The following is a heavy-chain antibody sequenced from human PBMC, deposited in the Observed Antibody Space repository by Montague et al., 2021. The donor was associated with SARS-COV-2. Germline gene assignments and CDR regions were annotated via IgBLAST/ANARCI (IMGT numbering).Heavy chain of an antibody. D-gene: IGHD6-13*01. J-gene: IGHJ6*02. V-gene: IGHV4-39*07. CDR2: IYYSGSX. CDR1: GGSISSSSYY. Sequence: TLSLTCTVSGGSISSSSYYWGWIRQPPGKGLEWIGSIYYSGSXYYNPSLKSRVTISVDTSKNQFSLKLSSVTAADTAVYYCARVGRQQLVRLAGMDVWGQGTTVTVSS. CDR3: ARVGRQQLVRLAGMDV.